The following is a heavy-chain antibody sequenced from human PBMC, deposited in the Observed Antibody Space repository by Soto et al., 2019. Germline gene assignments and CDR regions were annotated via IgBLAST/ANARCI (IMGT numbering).Heavy chain of an antibody. J-gene: IGHJ4*02. D-gene: IGHD1-26*01. Sequence: ASVKVSCKASGYTFHNYGISWVQQVPGQGLEWIGWISGYNGNTNYAPKIQGRVTVTRDTSTATAYMELRSLRSDDTAIYYCARGSESFDLWGQGTMVTVYS. CDR1: GYTFHNYG. CDR3: ARGSESFDL. CDR2: ISGYNGNT. V-gene: IGHV1-18*01.